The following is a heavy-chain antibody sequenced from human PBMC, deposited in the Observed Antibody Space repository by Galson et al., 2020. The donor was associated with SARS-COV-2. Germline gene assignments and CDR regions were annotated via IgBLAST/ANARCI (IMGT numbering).Heavy chain of an antibody. Sequence: SQTLSLTCAISVVSVSSNSAAWNWIRQPPSRGLDWLGMTYYRSKWYSDYALSVKSRITINEDTSKNQFSLQLNSVIPEETAVYYCERRPGIAVARTLGYWGQGNLVTVTS. CDR1: VVSVSSNSAA. CDR3: ERRPGIAVARTLGY. CDR2: TYYRSKWYS. J-gene: IGHJ4*02. D-gene: IGHD6-19*01. V-gene: IGHV6-1*01.